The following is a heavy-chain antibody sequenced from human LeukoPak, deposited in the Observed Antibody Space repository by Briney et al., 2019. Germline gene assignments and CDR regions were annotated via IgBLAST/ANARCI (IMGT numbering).Heavy chain of an antibody. CDR3: ARVVRLRWFYYFDY. J-gene: IGHJ4*02. CDR1: GFTVSSNY. CDR2: IYSGGST. Sequence: GGSLRLSCSASGFTVSSNYMSWVRQAPGKGLEWVSVIYSGGSTYYADSVKGRFTISRDNSKNTLYLQMNSLRAEDTAVYYCARVVRLRWFYYFDYWGQGTLVTVSS. D-gene: IGHD4-23*01. V-gene: IGHV3-66*01.